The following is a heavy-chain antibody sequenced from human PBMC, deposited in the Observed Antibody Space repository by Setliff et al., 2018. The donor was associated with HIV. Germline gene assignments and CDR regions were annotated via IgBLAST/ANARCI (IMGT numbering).Heavy chain of an antibody. V-gene: IGHV4-39*07. Sequence: SETLSLTCTVSGGSISSTNYYWGWIRQTPGKGLEWIGSTYYSGTTYYNPSLKSRVTMSVDTSTSRLSLKVHSVTAADTAMYYCARGSHGTSWTDYWGQGTLVTVSS. CDR1: GGSISSTNYY. D-gene: IGHD6-13*01. CDR3: ARGSHGTSWTDY. J-gene: IGHJ4*02. CDR2: TYYSGTT.